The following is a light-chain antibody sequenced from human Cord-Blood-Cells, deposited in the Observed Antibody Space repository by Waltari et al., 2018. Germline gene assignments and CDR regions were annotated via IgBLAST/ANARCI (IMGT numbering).Light chain of an antibody. CDR1: QSVLYSSNNKNY. CDR2: CAS. Sequence: DIVMTQSPDSLAVSLGERATINCKSSQSVLYSSNNKNYLAWYQQKPRQPPKLLIYCASTRESGVPDRFSGSGSVTDFTLTNSSLQAEDVAVYYCQQYYSTPWTFGQGTKVEIK. V-gene: IGKV4-1*01. CDR3: QQYYSTPWT. J-gene: IGKJ1*01.